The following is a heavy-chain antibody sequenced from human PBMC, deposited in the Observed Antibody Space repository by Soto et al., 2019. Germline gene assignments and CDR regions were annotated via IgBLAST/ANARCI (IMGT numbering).Heavy chain of an antibody. CDR2: ISGSGEST. J-gene: IGHJ4*02. Sequence: EVQLLESGGGLVQPGGSLRLSCAASGFTFSSYAMTWVRQAPGEGLQWVSSISGSGESTFHADSVKGRFTISRDNSENTLTLQMNSLRVEDTAIYYCAKYSSYWDEDYWGQGTLVTVSS. CDR1: GFTFSSYA. CDR3: AKYSSYWDEDY. D-gene: IGHD3-22*01. V-gene: IGHV3-23*01.